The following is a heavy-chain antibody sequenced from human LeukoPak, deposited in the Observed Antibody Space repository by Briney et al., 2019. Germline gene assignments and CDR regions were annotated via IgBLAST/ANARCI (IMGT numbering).Heavy chain of an antibody. V-gene: IGHV1-18*01. D-gene: IGHD3-22*01. J-gene: IGHJ4*02. Sequence: GASVKVSCKASGYTFSWTGISWVRQAPGQGPEWMGWINTNNGNTNYVQKLQGRVTMTTDASTSTAYMELRSLGSDDTAVYYCARWVVSPRFFDSLGQGTLVTVSS. CDR2: INTNNGNT. CDR3: ARWVVSPRFFDS. CDR1: GYTFSWTG.